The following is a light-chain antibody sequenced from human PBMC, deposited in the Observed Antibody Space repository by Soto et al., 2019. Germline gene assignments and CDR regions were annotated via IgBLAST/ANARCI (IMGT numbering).Light chain of an antibody. Sequence: DIQMTQSPSTLSASVGDRVTITCRASQSINSWLAWYQQKPGKAPKFLIYKASTLESGVPSRFSGSGSGTEFTLTISSLQSEDFAVYYCQQYNNWPPRYTFGQGTKVDIK. CDR3: QQYNNWPPRYT. CDR2: KAS. CDR1: QSINSW. V-gene: IGKV1-5*03. J-gene: IGKJ2*01.